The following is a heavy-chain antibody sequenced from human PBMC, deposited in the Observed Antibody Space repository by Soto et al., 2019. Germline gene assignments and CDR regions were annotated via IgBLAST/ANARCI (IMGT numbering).Heavy chain of an antibody. CDR1: GGSFSGYG. CDR2: INHTGST. CDR3: ARAISAKNWFDP. J-gene: IGHJ5*02. Sequence: SETLSLTYAVYGGSFSGYGWSWIRQPPGKGLEWIGEINHTGSTNYNPSLKSRVTISLDTSKNHFSLQLTSVTAADTAVYYCARAISAKNWFDPWGHGTLLTVSS. V-gene: IGHV4-34*01.